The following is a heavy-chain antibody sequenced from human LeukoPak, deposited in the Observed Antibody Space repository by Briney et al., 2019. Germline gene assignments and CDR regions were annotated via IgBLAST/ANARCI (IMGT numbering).Heavy chain of an antibody. J-gene: IGHJ6*02. Sequence: PSETLSLTCAVYGGSFSGYYWSWIRQPPGKGLEWIGEINHSGSTNYNPSLKSRVTISVDTSKNQFSLKLSSVTAADTAVYYCARARFTDYYDSSGRICDNGMDVWGPGTTVTVSS. D-gene: IGHD3-22*01. V-gene: IGHV4-34*01. CDR2: INHSGST. CDR1: GGSFSGYY. CDR3: ARARFTDYYDSSGRICDNGMDV.